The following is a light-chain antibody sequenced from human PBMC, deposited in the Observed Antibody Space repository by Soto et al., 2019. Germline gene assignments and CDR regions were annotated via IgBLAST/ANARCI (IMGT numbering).Light chain of an antibody. Sequence: DIQMTQSPSTLSSSVGDRVTITCRASQSINIRLAGYQQKAVKAPKLLIYDASTLDNRVPLRFSGSGSGTEFTLTIGALQPDDFSSYYCQQYNTYSYTFGQGTKLEIK. CDR1: QSINIR. CDR2: DAS. J-gene: IGKJ2*01. V-gene: IGKV1-5*01. CDR3: QQYNTYSYT.